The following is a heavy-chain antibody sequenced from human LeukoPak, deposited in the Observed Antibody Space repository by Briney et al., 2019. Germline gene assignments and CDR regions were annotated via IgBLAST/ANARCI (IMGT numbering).Heavy chain of an antibody. CDR1: EFFVSSNH. J-gene: IGHJ3*02. D-gene: IGHD4-17*01. CDR2: IYSGDRT. V-gene: IGHV3-53*01. Sequence: PGGSLRLSCAASEFFVSSNHMSWVRQAPGKGLEWVSVIYSGDRTHYADSVKGRFTISRDNSKNTVYLQMNSLRAEDTAVYYCVRDGKDYGDPATLDIWGQGTMVTVSS. CDR3: VRDGKDYGDPATLDI.